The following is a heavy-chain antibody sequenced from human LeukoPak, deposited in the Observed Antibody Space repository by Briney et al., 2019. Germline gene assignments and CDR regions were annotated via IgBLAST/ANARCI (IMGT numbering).Heavy chain of an antibody. CDR1: GGSISSYY. CDR3: ARDRRRDGYNFDI. D-gene: IGHD5-24*01. Sequence: PSETLSLTCTVSGGSISSYYWSWIRQPPGRGLEWIGYIYYSGSTNYNPSLKSRVTISVDTSKNHFSLKLSSVTAADTAVYYCARDRRRDGYNFDIWGQGTLVTVSS. CDR2: IYYSGST. V-gene: IGHV4-59*12. J-gene: IGHJ4*02.